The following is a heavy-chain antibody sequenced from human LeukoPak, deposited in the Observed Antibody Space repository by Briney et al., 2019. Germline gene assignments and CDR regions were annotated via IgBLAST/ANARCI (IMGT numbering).Heavy chain of an antibody. D-gene: IGHD3-22*01. V-gene: IGHV3-7*01. Sequence: GGSLRLSCAASGFTFSSYWMSWVRQAPGKGLEWVANIKQDGSEKYYVDSVKGRFTISRDNAKNSLYLQMSSLRAEDTAVYYCARDLDSGNYFFAYWGQGTPVTVSS. CDR1: GFTFSSYW. CDR2: IKQDGSEK. CDR3: ARDLDSGNYFFAY. J-gene: IGHJ4*02.